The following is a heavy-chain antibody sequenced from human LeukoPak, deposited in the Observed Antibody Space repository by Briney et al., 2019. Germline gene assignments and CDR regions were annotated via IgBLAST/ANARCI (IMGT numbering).Heavy chain of an antibody. Sequence: ASVKVSCKASVYTFTSYDINWVRQATGQGLEWMGWMNPNSGNTGYAQKFQGRVTITRNTSISTAYMELSSLRSEDTAVYYCARLIAAAGTVNWFDPWGQGTLVTVSS. CDR1: VYTFTSYD. V-gene: IGHV1-8*03. J-gene: IGHJ5*02. CDR2: MNPNSGNT. D-gene: IGHD6-13*01. CDR3: ARLIAAAGTVNWFDP.